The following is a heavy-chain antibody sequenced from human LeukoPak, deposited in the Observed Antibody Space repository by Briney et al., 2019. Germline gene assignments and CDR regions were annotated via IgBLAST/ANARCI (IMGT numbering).Heavy chain of an antibody. D-gene: IGHD7-27*01. J-gene: IGHJ3*02. Sequence: ASVKVSCKASGGTFSSYAISWVRQAPGQGLEWMGRIIPILGIADYAQKFQGRVTITAVESTSTAYMELSSLRSEDTAVYYCARDGWGIDAFDIWGQGTMVTVSS. V-gene: IGHV1-69*04. CDR3: ARDGWGIDAFDI. CDR2: IIPILGIA. CDR1: GGTFSSYA.